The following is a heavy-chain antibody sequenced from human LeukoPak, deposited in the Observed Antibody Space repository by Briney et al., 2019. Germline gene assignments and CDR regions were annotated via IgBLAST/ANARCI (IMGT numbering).Heavy chain of an antibody. J-gene: IGHJ3*02. V-gene: IGHV3-11*04. CDR3: ARGRKWLVMAFAFDI. CDR2: ISSSGSTI. CDR1: GFTFSDYY. Sequence: GGSLRLSCAASGFTFSDYYMSWIRQAPGKGLEWVSYISSSGSTIYYADSVKGRFTISRDNAKNSLYLQMNSLRAEDTAVYYCARGRKWLVMAFAFDIWGQGTMVTVSS. D-gene: IGHD6-19*01.